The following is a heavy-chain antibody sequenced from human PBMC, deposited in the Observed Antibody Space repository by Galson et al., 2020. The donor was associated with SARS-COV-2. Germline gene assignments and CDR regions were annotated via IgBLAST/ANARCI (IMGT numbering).Heavy chain of an antibody. Sequence: SETLSLTCDVSGYSISTTHYWGWVRQPPGKGLEWIGSIYPNGRTYYNPSLKSRVTISVDTSKNQFSLRLDSVTAADTALYYCARQGVNVIVVVTVPGWYFDLWGRGTLVTVSS. V-gene: IGHV4-38-2*01. CDR1: GYSISTTHY. CDR3: ARQGVNVIVVVTVPGWYFDL. CDR2: IYPNGRT. J-gene: IGHJ2*01. D-gene: IGHD3-22*01.